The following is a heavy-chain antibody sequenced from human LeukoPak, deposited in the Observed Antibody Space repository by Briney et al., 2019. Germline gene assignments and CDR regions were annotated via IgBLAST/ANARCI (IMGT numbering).Heavy chain of an antibody. Sequence: GGSLRLSCAASGFTFSSYGMHWVRQAPGKGLEWVAVISYDGSNKYYADSVKGRFTISRDSSKNTLYLQMNSLRAEDTAVYYCAAEYYDILTGYYGYFQHWGQGTLVTVSS. V-gene: IGHV3-30*03. D-gene: IGHD3-9*01. CDR1: GFTFSSYG. J-gene: IGHJ1*01. CDR2: ISYDGSNK. CDR3: AAEYYDILTGYYGYFQH.